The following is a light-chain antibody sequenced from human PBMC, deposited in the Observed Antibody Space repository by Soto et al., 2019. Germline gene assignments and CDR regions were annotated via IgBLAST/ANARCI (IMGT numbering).Light chain of an antibody. V-gene: IGKV1-5*03. CDR1: QTISSW. CDR2: KAS. CDR3: QQYTSYPWT. J-gene: IGKJ1*01. Sequence: DIQMTQSPSTLSGSVGDRVTITCRASQTISSWLAWYQQKPGKAPKLLIYKASTLKSGVPSRFSGSGSGTEFTLTISSMQTADFANYYCQQYTSYPWTFGQGTKVDIK.